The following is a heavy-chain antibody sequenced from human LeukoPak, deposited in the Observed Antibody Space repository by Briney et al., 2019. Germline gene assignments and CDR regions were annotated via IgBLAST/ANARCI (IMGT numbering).Heavy chain of an antibody. CDR1: GFTFSSYA. CDR2: ISGSGGST. CDR3: AKDSLVGGWLVGYSFDS. J-gene: IGHJ4*02. Sequence: GGSLRLSCAASGFTFSSYAMSWVRQAPGKGLEWVSAISGSGGSTYYADSVKGRFTISRDNSKNTLFLQMNSLRAVDTAVYYCAKDSLVGGWLVGYSFDSWGQGTLVTVSS. D-gene: IGHD6-19*01. V-gene: IGHV3-23*01.